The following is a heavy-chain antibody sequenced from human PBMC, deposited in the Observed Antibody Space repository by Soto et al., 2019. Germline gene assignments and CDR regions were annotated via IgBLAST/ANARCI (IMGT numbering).Heavy chain of an antibody. CDR2: ISYDGSNK. V-gene: IGHV3-30*03. CDR3: ASGGLH. CDR1: GFTFSSYG. D-gene: IGHD5-12*01. J-gene: IGHJ4*02. Sequence: ESGGGVVPPGRSLRLSCAASGFTFSSYGMHWVRQAPGKGLEWVAVISYDGSNKYYADSVKGRFTISRDNSKNTLYLQMNSLRAEDTAVYYCASGGLHWGQGTLVTVSS.